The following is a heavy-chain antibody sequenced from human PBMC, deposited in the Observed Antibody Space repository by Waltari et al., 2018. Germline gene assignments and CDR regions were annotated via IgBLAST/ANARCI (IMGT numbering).Heavy chain of an antibody. CDR1: GDSVSSNSSS. J-gene: IGHJ3*02. CDR2: TYYRSKWYN. Sequence: QVQLQQSGPGLVKPSQTLSLTCAISGDSVSSNSSSWNWIRQSPSRGLEWLGRTYYRSKWYNDYAVSVKSRITINPDTSKNQFSLQLNSVTPEDTAVYYCARAVEDDSSVGDAFDIWGQGTMVTVSS. CDR3: ARAVEDDSSVGDAFDI. D-gene: IGHD3-22*01. V-gene: IGHV6-1*01.